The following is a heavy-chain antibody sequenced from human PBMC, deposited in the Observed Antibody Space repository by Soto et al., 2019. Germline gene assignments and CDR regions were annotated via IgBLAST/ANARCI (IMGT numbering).Heavy chain of an antibody. Sequence: ASVKVSCKASGYTFTSYGISWVRQAPGQGLEWMGWISAYNGNTNYAQKLQGRVTMTTDTSTSTAYMELRSLRSDDTAVYYCARDSIAAAGRGVRTFDYWGQGTLVTVSS. J-gene: IGHJ4*02. V-gene: IGHV1-18*01. CDR1: GYTFTSYG. D-gene: IGHD6-13*01. CDR2: ISAYNGNT. CDR3: ARDSIAAAGRGVRTFDY.